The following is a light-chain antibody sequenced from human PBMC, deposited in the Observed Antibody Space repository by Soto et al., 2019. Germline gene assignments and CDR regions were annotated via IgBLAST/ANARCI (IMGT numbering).Light chain of an antibody. CDR3: QHYKSYSEA. V-gene: IGKV1-5*03. CDR1: QTISSW. CDR2: KAS. Sequence: DIQMTQSPSTLSGSVGDRVTITCRASQTISSWLAWYQQKPGKAPKLLIYKASTLKSGVPSRFSGSGSGTEFTLTISSLQPDDFATYYCQHYKSYSEAFGQGTKLEL. J-gene: IGKJ1*01.